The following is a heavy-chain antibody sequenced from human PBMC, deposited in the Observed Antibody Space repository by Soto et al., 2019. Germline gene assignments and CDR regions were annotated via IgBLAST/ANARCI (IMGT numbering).Heavy chain of an antibody. D-gene: IGHD4-17*01. V-gene: IGHV3-30-3*01. J-gene: IGHJ3*02. Sequence: GGSLRLSCAASGFTFSSYAMHWVRQAPGKGLEWVAVISYDGSNKYYADSVKGRFTISRDNSKNTLYLQMNSLRAEDTAVYYCASSTTAVWMFAFDIWGQGTMVTVSS. CDR2: ISYDGSNK. CDR1: GFTFSSYA. CDR3: ASSTTAVWMFAFDI.